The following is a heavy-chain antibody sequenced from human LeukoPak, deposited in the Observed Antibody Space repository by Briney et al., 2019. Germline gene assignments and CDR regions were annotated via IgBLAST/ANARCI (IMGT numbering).Heavy chain of an antibody. J-gene: IGHJ5*02. CDR3: ARSAPEGFWGPAVSLLSWFDP. CDR2: IIPIFGTA. V-gene: IGHV1-69*13. Sequence: SVKVSCKASGGTFSSYAISWVRQAPGQGLGWMGGIIPIFGTANYAQKFQGRVTITADESTSTAYMELSSLRSEDTAVYYCARSAPEGFWGPAVSLLSWFDPWGQGTLVTVSS. D-gene: IGHD2-2*01. CDR1: GGTFSSYA.